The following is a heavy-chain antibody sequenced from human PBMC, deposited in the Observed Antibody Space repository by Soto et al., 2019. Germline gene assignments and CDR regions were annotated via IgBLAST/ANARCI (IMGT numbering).Heavy chain of an antibody. D-gene: IGHD5-12*01. CDR2: IYYSGST. V-gene: IGHV4-59*01. J-gene: IGHJ6*03. CDR3: ARSDSGYDDYYYYMDV. CDR1: GGSISSYY. Sequence: SETLSLTCTVSGGSISSYYWSWIRQPPGKGLEWIGYIYYSGSTNYNPSLKSRVTISVDTSKNQFSLKLSSVTAADTAVYYCARSDSGYDDYYYYMDVWGKGTTVTVSS.